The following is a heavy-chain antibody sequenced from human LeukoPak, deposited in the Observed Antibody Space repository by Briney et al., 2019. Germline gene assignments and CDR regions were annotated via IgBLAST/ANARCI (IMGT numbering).Heavy chain of an antibody. J-gene: IGHJ4*02. Sequence: GGSLRLSCAASGFTFSSYSMNWVRQAPGKGLEWVSSISSSSSYIYYADSVKGRFTISRDNAKNSLYLQMNSLRAEDTAVYYCARGVPAAINGPLWGQGTLVTVSS. CDR2: ISSSSSYI. CDR1: GFTFSSYS. D-gene: IGHD2-2*01. CDR3: ARGVPAAINGPL. V-gene: IGHV3-21*01.